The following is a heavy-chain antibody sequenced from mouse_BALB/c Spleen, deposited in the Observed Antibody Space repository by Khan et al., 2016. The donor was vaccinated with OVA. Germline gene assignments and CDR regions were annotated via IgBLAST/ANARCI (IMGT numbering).Heavy chain of an antibody. V-gene: IGHV3-8*02. J-gene: IGHJ3*01. CDR3: ARSTYRYAFVY. CDR2: IIYTGYT. D-gene: IGHD2-12*01. CDR1: GDSITSGY. Sequence: LEESGPSLVKPSQTLSLTCSVTGDSITSGYWNWIRKFPGNKLEYMGYIIYTGYTYYNPSLKSRISITRHTSKNQYYLQLSSVTDEDTATYYCARSTYRYAFVYWGQGTLVTVSA.